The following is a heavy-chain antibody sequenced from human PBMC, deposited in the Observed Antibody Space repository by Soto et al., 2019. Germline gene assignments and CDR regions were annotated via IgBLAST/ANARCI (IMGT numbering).Heavy chain of an antibody. J-gene: IGHJ3*02. V-gene: IGHV1-2*04. CDR1: GYTFTGYY. Sequence: ASVKVSCKASGYTFTGYYMHWVRQAPGQGLEWMGWINPNSGGTNYAQKFQGWVTMTRDTSISTAYMELSRLRSDDTAVYYCASSIAVAGNPDAFDIWGQGTMVTVSS. D-gene: IGHD6-19*01. CDR3: ASSIAVAGNPDAFDI. CDR2: INPNSGGT.